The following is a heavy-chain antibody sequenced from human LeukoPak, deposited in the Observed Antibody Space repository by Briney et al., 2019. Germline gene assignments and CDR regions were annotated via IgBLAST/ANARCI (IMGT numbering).Heavy chain of an antibody. Sequence: GGSLRLSCAASGFTFDDYAMHWVRQGPGKGLEWVSGISWNSGSIGYADSVKGRFTISRDNSKNTLYLQMNSLRAADTAVYYCAKDPTHYRVWDDYDSTVLSYWGQGTLVTVSS. V-gene: IGHV3-9*01. D-gene: IGHD3-22*01. CDR1: GFTFDDYA. J-gene: IGHJ4*02. CDR2: ISWNSGSI. CDR3: AKDPTHYRVWDDYDSTVLSY.